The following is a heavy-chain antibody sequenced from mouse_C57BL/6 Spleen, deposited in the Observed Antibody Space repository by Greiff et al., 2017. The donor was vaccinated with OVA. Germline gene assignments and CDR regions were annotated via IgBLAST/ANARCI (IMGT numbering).Heavy chain of an antibody. CDR3: ARKRWLLPYFDY. J-gene: IGHJ2*01. CDR1: GFTFSDYG. V-gene: IGHV5-17*01. CDR2: ISSGSSTI. Sequence: EVKVVESGGGLVKPGGSLKLSCAASGFTFSDYGMHWVRQAPEKGLEWVAYISSGSSTIYYADTVKGRVTISRDNAKNSLFLQMTSLRSEDTAMYYCARKRWLLPYFDYWGQGTTLTVSS. D-gene: IGHD2-3*01.